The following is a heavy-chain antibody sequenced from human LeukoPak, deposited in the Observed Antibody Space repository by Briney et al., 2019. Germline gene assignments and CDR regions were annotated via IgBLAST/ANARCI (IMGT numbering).Heavy chain of an antibody. CDR2: ISSSSSTI. CDR3: ARSSIAARRLSSNRPPGGLCFDY. V-gene: IGHV3-48*01. J-gene: IGHJ4*02. D-gene: IGHD6-6*01. CDR1: GFTFSSYS. Sequence: PGGSLRLSCAASGFTFSSYSMNWVRQAPGKGLEWVSSISSSSSTIYYADPVKGRFTISRDNAKNSLYLQMNSLRAEDTAVYYCARSSIAARRLSSNRPPGGLCFDYWGQGTLVTVSS.